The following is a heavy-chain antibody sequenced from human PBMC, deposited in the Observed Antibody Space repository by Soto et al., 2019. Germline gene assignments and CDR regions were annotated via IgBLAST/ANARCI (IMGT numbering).Heavy chain of an antibody. CDR3: AREGFDHRPDY. V-gene: IGHV4-4*02. CDR1: GDSISSPNW. CDR2: MFASGSS. Sequence: QVQLQESGPGLEKPSETLSLTCAVSGDSISSPNWWSWYRQPPGKGLELVGEMFASGSSNYNPSLNGRVTMSLGTSKNHFSLRLTSLTAADTAIYYCAREGFDHRPDYWGQGIPVTVSS. J-gene: IGHJ4*02.